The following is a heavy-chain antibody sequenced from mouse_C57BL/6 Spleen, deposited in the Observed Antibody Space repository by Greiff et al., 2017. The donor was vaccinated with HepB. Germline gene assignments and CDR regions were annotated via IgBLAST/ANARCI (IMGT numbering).Heavy chain of an antibody. V-gene: IGHV5-17*01. J-gene: IGHJ4*01. CDR2: ISSCSSTI. D-gene: IGHD1-1*01. Sequence: EVQLVESGGGLVKPGGSLKLSCAASGFTFSDYGMYWVRQAPEKGLEWVAYISSCSSTIYYADTVKGRFTISRDNAKNTLFLQMTSLRSEDTAMYYCARRITTVVADAMDYWGQGTSVTVSS. CDR1: GFTFSDYG. CDR3: ARRITTVVADAMDY.